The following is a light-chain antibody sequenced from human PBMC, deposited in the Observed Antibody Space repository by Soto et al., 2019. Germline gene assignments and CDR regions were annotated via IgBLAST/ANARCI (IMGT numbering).Light chain of an antibody. CDR3: QSYDSSLSGVL. V-gene: IGLV1-40*01. CDR2: GNN. Sequence: QSVLTQPPSVSGAPGQRVTISCTGSSSNIGAGYHVHWYQQFPGTAPKLLIYGNNNRPSGVPDRFSGSKSGTSASLAITGLQAEDEADYYCQSYDSSLSGVLFGGGTKLTVL. CDR1: SSNIGAGYH. J-gene: IGLJ2*01.